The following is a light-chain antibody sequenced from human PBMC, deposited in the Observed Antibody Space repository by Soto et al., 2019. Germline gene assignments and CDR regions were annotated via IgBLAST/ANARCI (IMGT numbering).Light chain of an antibody. CDR2: GAS. CDR1: QSVSSS. J-gene: IGKJ1*01. Sequence: EIVLTQSPGTLSLSPGERATLSCRASQSVSSSLAWYQQKPGQAPRLLIYGASSRATGIPDRFSGSGSGTEFTLTISSLQSEDFAVYYCQQYDNWPRTFGQGTKVDIK. CDR3: QQYDNWPRT. V-gene: IGKV3D-15*01.